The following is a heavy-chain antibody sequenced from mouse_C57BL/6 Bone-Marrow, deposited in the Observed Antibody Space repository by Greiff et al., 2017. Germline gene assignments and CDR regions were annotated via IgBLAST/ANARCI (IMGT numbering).Heavy chain of an antibody. CDR1: GYTFTDHI. J-gene: IGHJ2*01. V-gene: IGHV1-11*01. CDR2: IYPVSGET. CDR3: GRDTTVVAPYYFDY. Sequence: VQLQESGAELASPGASVTLSCKASGYTFTDHIMHWVKKRPGQGLEWIGRIYPVSGETNYNQQFMGKATFSVDRSSSTVYMVLNSLTSEDTAFDYCGRDTTVVAPYYFDYWGQGTTLTVSS. D-gene: IGHD1-1*01.